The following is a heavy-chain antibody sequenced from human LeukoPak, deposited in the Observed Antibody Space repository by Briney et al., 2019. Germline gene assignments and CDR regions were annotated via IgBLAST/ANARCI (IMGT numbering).Heavy chain of an antibody. CDR1: GYTFTGYY. Sequence: ASVKVSCKASGYTFTGYYMHWVRQAPGQGLEWMGWINPNSGGTNYARKFQGRVTMTRDTSISTAYMELSRLRSDDTAVYYCARDLFGSVMWFGELLIEDDYWGQGTLVTVSS. V-gene: IGHV1-2*02. J-gene: IGHJ4*02. CDR3: ARDLFGSVMWFGELLIEDDY. CDR2: INPNSGGT. D-gene: IGHD3-10*01.